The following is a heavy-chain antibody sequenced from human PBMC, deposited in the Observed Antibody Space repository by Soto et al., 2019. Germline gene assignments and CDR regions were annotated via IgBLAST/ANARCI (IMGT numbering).Heavy chain of an antibody. Sequence: GGSLRLSCAASGFTFSNAWMSWVRQAPGKGLEWVGRIKSKTDGGTTDYAAPVKGRFTISRDDSKNTLYLQMNSLKTEDTAVYYCTTGYMPGYYYYMDVWGKGTTVTVSS. CDR2: IKSKTDGGTT. J-gene: IGHJ6*03. CDR3: TTGYMPGYYYYMDV. CDR1: GFTFSNAW. V-gene: IGHV3-15*01. D-gene: IGHD2-8*01.